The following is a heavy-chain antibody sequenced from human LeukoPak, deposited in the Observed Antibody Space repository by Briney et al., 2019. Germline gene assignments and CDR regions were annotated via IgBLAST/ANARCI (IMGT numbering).Heavy chain of an antibody. J-gene: IGHJ6*02. D-gene: IGHD5-18*01. CDR1: GGTFSSYA. CDR3: ASLQLWPYYYYYYGMDV. Sequence: GSSVKVSCKASGGTFSSYAISWVRQAPGQGLEWMGGIIPIFGTANYAQKFQGRVTITADESTSTAYMELSSLRSEDTAVYYCASLQLWPYYYYYYGMDVWGQGTTVTVSS. V-gene: IGHV1-69*01. CDR2: IIPIFGTA.